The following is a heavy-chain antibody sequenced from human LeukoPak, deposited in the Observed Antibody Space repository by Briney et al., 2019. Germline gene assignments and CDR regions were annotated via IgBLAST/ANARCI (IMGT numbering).Heavy chain of an antibody. CDR3: ARGPGMATIRTRGDY. D-gene: IGHD5-12*01. Sequence: SETLSLTCAVYGGSFSGYYWSWIRQPPGKGLEWIGEINHSGSTNYNPSLKSRVTISVDTSKNQFSLKLSSVTAADTAVYYCARGPGMATIRTRGDYWGQGTLVTVSS. J-gene: IGHJ4*02. CDR2: INHSGST. CDR1: GGSFSGYY. V-gene: IGHV4-34*01.